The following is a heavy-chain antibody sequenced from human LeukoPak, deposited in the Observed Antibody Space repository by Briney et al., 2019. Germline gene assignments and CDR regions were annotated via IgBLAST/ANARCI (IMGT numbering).Heavy chain of an antibody. CDR3: ARIFTDSGSYYSEY. CDR1: GGSISRSY. CDR2: IYHSGST. V-gene: IGHV4-59*01. Sequence: SETLSLTCTVSGGSISRSYWSWIRQPPGKGPEWIGYIYHSGSTNYNPSLKSRVTISVDTSKNQFSLKLTSVSAADTAVYYCARIFTDSGSYYSEYWGQGTLVTVSS. D-gene: IGHD3-22*01. J-gene: IGHJ4*02.